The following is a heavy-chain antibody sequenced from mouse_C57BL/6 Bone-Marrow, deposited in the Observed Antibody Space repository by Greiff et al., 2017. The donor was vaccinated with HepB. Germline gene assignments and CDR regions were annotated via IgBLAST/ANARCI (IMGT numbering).Heavy chain of an antibody. CDR2: IYPGDGDT. V-gene: IGHV1-82*01. CDR3: AYFDY. Sequence: QVTLIVCGPELVKPGASVKISCKASGYAFSSSWMNWVQQRPGKGLEWIGRIYPGDGDTNYNGKFKGKAKLTADKSSSTAYMQLRSLTSEDCAVYVCAYFDYWGQGTTVTVSS. J-gene: IGHJ2*01. CDR1: GYAFSSSW.